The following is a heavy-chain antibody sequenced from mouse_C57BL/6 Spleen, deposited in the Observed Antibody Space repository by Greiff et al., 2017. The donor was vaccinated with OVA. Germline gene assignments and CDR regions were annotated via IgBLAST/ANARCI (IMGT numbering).Heavy chain of an antibody. CDR3: ARSDYSNYYFDY. CDR1: GYTFTSYG. Sequence: VQLQQSGAELARPGASVKLSCKASGYTFTSYGISWVKQRTGQGLEWIGEIYPRSGNTYYNEKFKGKATLTADKSSSTAYMELRSLTSEDSAVYFCARSDYSNYYFDYWGQGTTLTVSS. D-gene: IGHD2-5*01. V-gene: IGHV1-81*01. J-gene: IGHJ2*01. CDR2: IYPRSGNT.